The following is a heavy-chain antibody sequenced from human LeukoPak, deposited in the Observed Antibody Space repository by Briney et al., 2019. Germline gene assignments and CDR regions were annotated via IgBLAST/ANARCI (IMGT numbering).Heavy chain of an antibody. CDR2: IYSGGST. D-gene: IGHD5-18*01. CDR1: GFTVSSNY. CDR3: ASPRRGYSYGYYAFDI. V-gene: IGHV3-53*01. J-gene: IGHJ3*02. Sequence: GGSLRLSCAASGFTVSSNYMSWVRQAPGKGLEWVSVIYSGGSTYYADSVKGRFTISRDNSKNTLYLQMNSLRAEDTAVYYCASPRRGYSYGYYAFDIWGQGTVVTVSS.